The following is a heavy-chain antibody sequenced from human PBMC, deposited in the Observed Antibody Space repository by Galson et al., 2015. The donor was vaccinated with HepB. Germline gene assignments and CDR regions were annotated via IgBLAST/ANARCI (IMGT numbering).Heavy chain of an antibody. J-gene: IGHJ6*02. V-gene: IGHV1-69*13. CDR2: IIPIFGTA. Sequence: SVKVSCKASGGTFSSYAISWVRQAPGQGLEWMGGIIPIFGTANYAQKFQGRVTITADESTSTAYMELSSLRSEDTAVYYCAECGITMVRGVMDYYYYGMDVWGQGTTVTVSS. CDR1: GGTFSSYA. CDR3: AECGITMVRGVMDYYYYGMDV. D-gene: IGHD3-10*01.